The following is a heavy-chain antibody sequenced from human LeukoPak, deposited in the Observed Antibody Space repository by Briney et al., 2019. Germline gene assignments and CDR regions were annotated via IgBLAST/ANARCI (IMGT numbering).Heavy chain of an antibody. J-gene: IGHJ3*02. V-gene: IGHV3-21*01. CDR2: ISRSSDYI. Sequence: PGGSLRLSCAASGFTLSSYSMNWVRQAPGKGLEWVSSISRSSDYIYYADSVKGRFTISRDNAKNSLYLKMNSLRAEDTAVYYCASFPPYMVRTDAFDIWGQGTMVTVSS. D-gene: IGHD3-10*01. CDR3: ASFPPYMVRTDAFDI. CDR1: GFTLSSYS.